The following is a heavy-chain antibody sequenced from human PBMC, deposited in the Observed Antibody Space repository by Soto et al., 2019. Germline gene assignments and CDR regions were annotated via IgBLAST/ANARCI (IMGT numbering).Heavy chain of an antibody. V-gene: IGHV1-2*04. J-gene: IGHJ4*02. CDR3: ARAYYGSEYDY. Sequence: ASVKVPCKASGYTFTGYYMHWVRQAPGQGLEWMGWINPNSGGTNYAQKFQGWVTMTRDTSISTAYMELSRLRSDDTAVYYCARAYYGSEYDYWGQGTLVTVSS. D-gene: IGHD3-10*01. CDR1: GYTFTGYY. CDR2: INPNSGGT.